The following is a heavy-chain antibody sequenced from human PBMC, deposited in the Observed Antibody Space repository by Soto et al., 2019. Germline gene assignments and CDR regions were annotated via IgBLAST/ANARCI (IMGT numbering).Heavy chain of an antibody. CDR3: ARTLVGATPADY. CDR1: GYTFTSYA. D-gene: IGHD1-26*01. J-gene: IGHJ4*02. V-gene: IGHV1-3*01. CDR2: INAGNGNT. Sequence: ASVKVSCKASGYTFTSYAMHWVRQAPGQRLEWMGWINAGNGNTKYSQKLQGRVTMTTDTSASTAYMELSSLRTEDTAVYYCARTLVGATPADYWGQGTLVTVSS.